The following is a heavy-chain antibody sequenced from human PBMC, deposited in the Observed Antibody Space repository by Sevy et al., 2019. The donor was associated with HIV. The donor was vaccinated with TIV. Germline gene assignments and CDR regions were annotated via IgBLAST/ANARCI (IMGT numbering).Heavy chain of an antibody. J-gene: IGHJ5*01. Sequence: VGSLRLSCAASGFTFSDYTIHWVRQAPGKGLEWVAVISYDVSRTSYADSVKGRFTISRDNSKNTLFLQMNSLRVEDTAVYYCTRVRGLLGWFDSWGQGTLVTVSS. V-gene: IGHV3-30*04. D-gene: IGHD3-10*01. CDR3: TRVRGLLGWFDS. CDR1: GFTFSDYT. CDR2: ISYDVSRT.